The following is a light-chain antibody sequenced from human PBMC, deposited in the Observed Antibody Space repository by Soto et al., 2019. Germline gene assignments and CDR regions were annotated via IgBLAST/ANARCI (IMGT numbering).Light chain of an antibody. CDR3: SSYTSMDTVI. V-gene: IGLV2-14*01. Sequence: QSVLTQPASVSGSPGQSTTISCAGTNSDIGRYNYVSWHQQHPGKAPKLLIFEVIHRPSGVSNRFSGSKSGSKASLTISGLQAEDEADYYCSSYTSMDTVIFGGGTKRTVL. J-gene: IGLJ2*01. CDR2: EVI. CDR1: NSDIGRYNY.